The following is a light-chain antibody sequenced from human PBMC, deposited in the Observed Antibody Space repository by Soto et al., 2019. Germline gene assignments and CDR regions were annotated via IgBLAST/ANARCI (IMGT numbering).Light chain of an antibody. J-gene: IGKJ2*01. CDR1: QSVSSSY. V-gene: IGKV3-20*01. CDR2: GAS. Sequence: EIVLTQSPGTLSLSPGERATLSCRASQSVSSSYLAWYQQKPGQAPRLLIYGASSRATGIPDRFSGSGSGTDLTLPISRLESEDLAVYYCQQYCSSPQYTFGQGPELEIK. CDR3: QQYCSSPQYT.